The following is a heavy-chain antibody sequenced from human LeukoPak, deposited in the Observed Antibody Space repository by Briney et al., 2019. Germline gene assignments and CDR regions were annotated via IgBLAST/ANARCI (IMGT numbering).Heavy chain of an antibody. CDR1: GFTFSDYY. V-gene: IGHV3-11*04. J-gene: IGHJ6*03. D-gene: IGHD6-19*01. CDR2: ISSSGSTI. Sequence: SGGSLRLSCAASGFTFSDYYMSWIRQAPGKGLEWVSYISSSGSTIYYADSVKGRFTISRDNAKNSLYLQMNSLRAEDTAVYYCARERQWQRVKYYYYYMDVWGKGTTVTVSS. CDR3: ARERQWQRVKYYYYYMDV.